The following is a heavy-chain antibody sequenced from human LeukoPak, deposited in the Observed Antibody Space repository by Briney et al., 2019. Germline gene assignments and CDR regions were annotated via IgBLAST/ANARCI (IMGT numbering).Heavy chain of an antibody. CDR2: INPDSGGT. CDR3: ARAYGVTPGDR. D-gene: IGHD4-17*01. J-gene: IGHJ5*02. Sequence: GASVKVSCKASGYPFTDYYIHWVRQAPGQGLEWMGWINPDSGGTNYAQKFQGRVTMTRDTSISTAYMELSSLKSDDTAVYYCARAYGVTPGDRWGQGTLVTVFS. CDR1: GYPFTDYY. V-gene: IGHV1-2*02.